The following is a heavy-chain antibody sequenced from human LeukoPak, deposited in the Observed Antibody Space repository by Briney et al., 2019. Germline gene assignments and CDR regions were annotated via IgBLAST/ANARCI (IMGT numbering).Heavy chain of an antibody. CDR1: GFTFSSYE. D-gene: IGHD3-9*01. V-gene: IGHV3-48*03. J-gene: IGHJ4*02. Sequence: GSLRLSCAASGFTFSSYEMNWVRQAPGKGLEWVSYINSAGSTIYYADSVKGRFTISRDNAKNSLYLQMNSLRAEDTAVYYCARGQYYDILTGYYGPPFDYWGQGTLITVSS. CDR2: INSAGSTI. CDR3: ARGQYYDILTGYYGPPFDY.